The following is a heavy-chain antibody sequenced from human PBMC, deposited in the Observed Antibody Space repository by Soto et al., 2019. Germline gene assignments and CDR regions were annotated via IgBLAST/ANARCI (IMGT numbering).Heavy chain of an antibody. V-gene: IGHV5-51*01. D-gene: IGHD5-12*01. J-gene: IGHJ6*02. CDR1: GYNFAGYW. Sequence: GESLKISCKTSGYNFAGYWIGWVRQMPGKGLEWLGIIFPGDSDTKYSPSFQGQVIISADKSIRTAYLQWSSLKASDTAIYYCARQSGMDVWGQGTTVTVSS. CDR3: ARQSGMDV. CDR2: IFPGDSDT.